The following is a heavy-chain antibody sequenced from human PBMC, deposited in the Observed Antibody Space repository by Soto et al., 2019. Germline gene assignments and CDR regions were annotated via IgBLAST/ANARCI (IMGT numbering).Heavy chain of an antibody. V-gene: IGHV1-18*01. D-gene: IGHD3-22*01. CDR1: GYTFTSYG. CDR2: ISAYNGNT. Sequence: QVQLVQSGAEVKKPGASVKVSCKASGYTFTSYGISWVRQAPGQGLEWMGWISAYNGNTNYAQKLQGRVTMTTDTSPSTAYMEVRSLRSDDTAVYYCPRETFYASRTYYYDSSGYWLLGAFDIWGQGTMVTVSS. J-gene: IGHJ3*02. CDR3: PRETFYASRTYYYDSSGYWLLGAFDI.